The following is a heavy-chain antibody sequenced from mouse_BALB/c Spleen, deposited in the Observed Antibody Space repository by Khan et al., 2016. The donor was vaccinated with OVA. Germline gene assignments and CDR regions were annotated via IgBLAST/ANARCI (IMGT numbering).Heavy chain of an antibody. CDR2: INPSTGYT. J-gene: IGHJ2*01. CDR3: ARRGLRWDFDY. Sequence: VELVESGAELAKPGASVKMSCKASGYTFINYWILWVKQRPGQGLEWIGYINPSTGYTEYNQNFKDKATLTADKSSSPAYMQLSSLTSEESAVYYCARRGLRWDFDYWGQGTTLTVSS. D-gene: IGHD1-1*01. CDR1: GYTFINYW. V-gene: IGHV1-7*01.